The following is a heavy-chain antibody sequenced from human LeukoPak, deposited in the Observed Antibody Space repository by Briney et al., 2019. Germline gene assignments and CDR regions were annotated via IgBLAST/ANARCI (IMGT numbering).Heavy chain of an antibody. CDR3: AREAFSSGYYDDY. Sequence: SQTLSLTCAVDGASFSVYYSSWIRQPPGKGLEWIGEINRSGRKKYNPSIKSRVTISVATSKNKFSLKLSSVSAADTAVYYCAREAFSSGYYDDYWGQGTLVTVSS. D-gene: IGHD3-22*01. CDR2: INRSGRK. J-gene: IGHJ4*02. V-gene: IGHV4-34*01. CDR1: GASFSVYY.